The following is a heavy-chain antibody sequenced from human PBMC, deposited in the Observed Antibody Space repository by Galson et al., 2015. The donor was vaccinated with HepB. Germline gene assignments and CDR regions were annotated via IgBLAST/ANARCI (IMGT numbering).Heavy chain of an antibody. CDR1: GFIFNTYA. Sequence: SLRLSCAASGFIFNTYAIHWVRQAPGKGLEWVAIIWYDGGNKFYADSVKGRFTISRDNSKNTVYLQMNSLRVEDTSVYYCARAGREDLDHDDSSAFMFHAMDVWGQGTTVTVSS. V-gene: IGHV3-33*01. J-gene: IGHJ6*02. CDR2: IWYDGGNK. D-gene: IGHD3-22*01. CDR3: ARAGREDLDHDDSSAFMFHAMDV.